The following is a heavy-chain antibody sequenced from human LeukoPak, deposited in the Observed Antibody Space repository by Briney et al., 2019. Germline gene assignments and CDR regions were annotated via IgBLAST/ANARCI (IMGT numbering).Heavy chain of an antibody. CDR1: GFTSSSYG. D-gene: IGHD1-26*01. V-gene: IGHV3-30*02. CDR3: ARDRELRFDY. J-gene: IGHJ4*02. CDR2: IRSDGSNK. Sequence: GGSLRLSCAASGFTSSSYGMHWVRQTPGKGLEWVTFIRSDGSNKYYADSVKGRFTISRDNSKNTLYLQMNSLRAEDTAVYYCARDRELRFDYWGQGTLVTVSS.